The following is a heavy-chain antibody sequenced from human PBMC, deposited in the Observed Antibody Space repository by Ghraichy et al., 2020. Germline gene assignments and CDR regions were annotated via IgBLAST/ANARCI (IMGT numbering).Heavy chain of an antibody. V-gene: IGHV1-18*01. CDR2: ISAYNGNT. D-gene: IGHD2-2*01. CDR3: ARLGEVVPAARPYYYYYMDV. CDR1: GYTFTSYG. J-gene: IGHJ6*03. Sequence: ASVKVSCKASGYTFTSYGISWVRQAPGQELEWMGWISAYNGNTNYAQKLQGRVTMTTDTSTSTAYMELRSLRSDDTAVYYCARLGEVVPAARPYYYYYMDVWGKGTTVTVSS.